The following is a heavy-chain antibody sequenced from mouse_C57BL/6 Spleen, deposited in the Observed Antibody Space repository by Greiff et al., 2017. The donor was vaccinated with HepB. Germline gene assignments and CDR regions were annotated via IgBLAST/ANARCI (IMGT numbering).Heavy chain of an antibody. CDR1: GFTFTDYY. J-gene: IGHJ1*03. CDR2: IRNKANGYTT. V-gene: IGHV7-3*01. Sequence: EVKLMESGGGLVQPGGSLSLSCAASGFTFTDYYMSWVRQPPGKALEWLGFIRNKANGYTTEYSASVKGRFTNSRDNSQSILYLQMNALGAEDSATYYCARYAGYFDVWGTGTTVTVSS. CDR3: ARYAGYFDV.